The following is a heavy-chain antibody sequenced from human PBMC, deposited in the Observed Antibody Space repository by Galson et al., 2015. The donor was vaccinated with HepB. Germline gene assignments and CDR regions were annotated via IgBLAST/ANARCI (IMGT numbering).Heavy chain of an antibody. D-gene: IGHD3-10*01. CDR2: ISAYNGNT. J-gene: IGHJ4*02. CDR1: GYTFTSYG. V-gene: IGHV1-18*01. CDR3: ARDRGVYYYGSGGY. Sequence: SVKVSCKASGYTFTSYGISWVRQAPGQGLEWMGWISAYNGNTNYAQKLQGRVTMTTDTSTSTAYMELRSLRSDDTAVYYCARDRGVYYYGSGGYWGQGTLVTVSS.